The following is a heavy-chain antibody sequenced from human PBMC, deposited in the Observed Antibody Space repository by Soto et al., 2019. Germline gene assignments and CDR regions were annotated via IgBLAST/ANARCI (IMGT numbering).Heavy chain of an antibody. Sequence: EVQLVESGGGLVKPGGSLRLSCAASGFTFSSYSMNWVRQAPGKGLEWVSSISSSSSYIYYADSVKGRFTISRDNAKNSLSLQMNSLRAEDTAVYYCARDPCSGGSFYRFGLSDYWGQGTLVTVST. CDR1: GFTFSSYS. J-gene: IGHJ4*02. CDR2: ISSSSSYI. CDR3: ARDPCSGGSFYRFGLSDY. V-gene: IGHV3-21*01. D-gene: IGHD2-15*01.